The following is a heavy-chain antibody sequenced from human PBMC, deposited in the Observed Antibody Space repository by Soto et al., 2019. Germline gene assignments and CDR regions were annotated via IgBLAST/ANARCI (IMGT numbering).Heavy chain of an antibody. V-gene: IGHV3-23*01. CDR3: AKDPLGYCTNGVCLEPSREDIAAAGSFDY. CDR2: ISGSGGST. J-gene: IGHJ4*02. Sequence: PGGSLRLSCAASGFTFSSYAMSWVRQAPGKGLEWVSAISGSGGSTYYADSVKGRFTISRDNSKNTLYLQMNSLRAEDTAVYYCAKDPLGYCTNGVCLEPSREDIAAAGSFDYWGQGTLVTVSS. D-gene: IGHD2-8*01. CDR1: GFTFSSYA.